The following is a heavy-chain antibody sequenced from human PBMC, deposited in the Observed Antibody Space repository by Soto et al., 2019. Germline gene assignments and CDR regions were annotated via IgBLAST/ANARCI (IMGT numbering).Heavy chain of an antibody. CDR2: ISNDGSHK. CDR3: AREPNDHGDYARGGEDYYYGMDV. CDR1: GFTFSSYG. V-gene: IGHV3-30*03. Sequence: GGSLRLSCAASGFTFSSYGMHWVRQAPGKGLEWVAVISNDGSHKYYADSVKGRFTISRDNSKNTLYLQMNSLRAEDTAVYYCAREPNDHGDYARGGEDYYYGMDVWGQGTTVTVSS. J-gene: IGHJ6*02. D-gene: IGHD4-17*01.